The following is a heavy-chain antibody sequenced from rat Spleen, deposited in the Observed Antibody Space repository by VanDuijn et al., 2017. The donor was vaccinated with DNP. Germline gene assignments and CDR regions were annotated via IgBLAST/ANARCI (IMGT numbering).Heavy chain of an antibody. V-gene: IGHV5-27*01. CDR2: VSTSGSRI. J-gene: IGHJ4*01. Sequence: EVQLVESGGGLVQPGRSLKLSCAVSGFTFSNYYMAWVRQAPQKGLEWVATVSTSGSRIYYPDSVKGRFTIYRDNAGNTIYLQMNSLRSEDTATYYCAKDRQGGYAMDAWGQGTSVTVSS. CDR1: GFTFSNYY. CDR3: AKDRQGGYAMDA.